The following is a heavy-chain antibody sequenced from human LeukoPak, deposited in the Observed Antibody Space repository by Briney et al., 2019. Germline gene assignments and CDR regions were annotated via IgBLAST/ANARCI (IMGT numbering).Heavy chain of an antibody. CDR3: ARAPYDFWSGYSARDVDY. CDR1: RGTFSSYA. V-gene: IGHV1-69*04. CDR2: IIPIFGIA. D-gene: IGHD3-3*01. Sequence: ASVKVSCKASRGTFSSYAISWVRQAPGQGLEWMGRIIPIFGIANYAQKFQGRVTITADKSTSTAYMELSSLRSEDTAVYYCARAPYDFWSGYSARDVDYWGQGTLVTVSS. J-gene: IGHJ4*02.